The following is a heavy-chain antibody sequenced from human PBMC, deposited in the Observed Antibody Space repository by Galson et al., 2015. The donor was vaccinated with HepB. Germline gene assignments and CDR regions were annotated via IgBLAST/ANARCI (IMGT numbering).Heavy chain of an antibody. Sequence: ALRLSCAASGFTFDDYAMHWVRQAPGQGLEWVSGISWNSGSIGYADSVKGRFTISRDNAKNSLYLQMNSLRAEDTAVYYCARDGGGYNLEDTGFDYWGQGTLVTVSS. J-gene: IGHJ4*02. D-gene: IGHD5-24*01. CDR2: ISWNSGSI. CDR1: GFTFDDYA. CDR3: ARDGGGYNLEDTGFDY. V-gene: IGHV3-9*01.